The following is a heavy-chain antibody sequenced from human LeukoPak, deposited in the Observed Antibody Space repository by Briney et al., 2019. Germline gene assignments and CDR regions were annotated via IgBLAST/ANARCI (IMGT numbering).Heavy chain of an antibody. D-gene: IGHD1-26*01. V-gene: IGHV3-73*01. Sequence: PGGSLKLSCAASGFTFSGSAMHWVRQASGKGLEWVGRIRSKANSYATAYAASVKGRFTISRDDSKNTAYLQMNSQKTEDTAVYYCTRHVMGVGATDYFDYWGQGTLVTVSS. CDR2: IRSKANSYAT. CDR1: GFTFSGSA. CDR3: TRHVMGVGATDYFDY. J-gene: IGHJ4*02.